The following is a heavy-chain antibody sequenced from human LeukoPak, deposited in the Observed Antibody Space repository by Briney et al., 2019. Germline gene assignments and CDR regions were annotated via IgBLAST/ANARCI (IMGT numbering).Heavy chain of an antibody. CDR3: AKPGGDYYDSSGYYSQLFFDY. D-gene: IGHD3-22*01. CDR1: GFTFSSYG. J-gene: IGHJ4*02. CDR2: IRYDGSNK. V-gene: IGHV3-30*02. Sequence: PGGSLRLSCAASGFTFSSYGMHWVRQAPGKGLEWVAFIRYDGSNKYYADSVKGRFTISRDNSKNTLYLQMNSLRAEDTAVYYCAKPGGDYYDSSGYYSQLFFDYWGQGTLVTVPS.